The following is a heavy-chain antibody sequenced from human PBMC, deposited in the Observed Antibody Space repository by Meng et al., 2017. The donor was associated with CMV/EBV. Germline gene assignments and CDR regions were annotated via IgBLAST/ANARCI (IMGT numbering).Heavy chain of an antibody. Sequence: GGWGKKPGAPVKLSDKTSGHTFPDYYITWVRQAPGQGLEWMGWINPNNGGTNYAQKFQGRVTMARDTTDNTVYMELSSLRSEDTAVYYCARMPRDGYNYIDYWGQGTLVTVSS. V-gene: IGHV1-2*02. D-gene: IGHD5-24*01. CDR3: ARMPRDGYNYIDY. CDR1: GHTFPDYY. CDR2: INPNNGGT. J-gene: IGHJ4*02.